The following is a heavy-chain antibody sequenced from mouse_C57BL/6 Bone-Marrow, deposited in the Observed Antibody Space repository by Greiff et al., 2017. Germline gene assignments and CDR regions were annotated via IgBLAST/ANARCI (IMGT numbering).Heavy chain of an antibody. CDR2: LNPGSGGT. CDR3: ARQDYDRAWFAY. J-gene: IGHJ3*01. Sequence: QVQLQQSGAELVRPGTSVKVSCKASGYAFTNYLIEWVKQRPGQGLEWIGVLNPGSGGTNYNEKFKGKATLTADKSSSTAYMQLSSLTSEDSAVYFCARQDYDRAWFAYWGQGTLVTVSA. V-gene: IGHV1-54*01. CDR1: GYAFTNYL. D-gene: IGHD2-4*01.